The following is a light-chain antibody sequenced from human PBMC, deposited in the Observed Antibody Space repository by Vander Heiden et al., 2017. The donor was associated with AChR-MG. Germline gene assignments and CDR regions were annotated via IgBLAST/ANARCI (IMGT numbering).Light chain of an antibody. V-gene: IGKV1-33*01. Sequence: DTQMTQSPSSLSASVGDRVTITCQASQDISNYLNWYQQKAGKAPKLLIYDASNLEAGVPSRFSGGGSGTDFTFTISSLQPEDIATYYCQQDDNLPFAFGHGTKVDIK. J-gene: IGKJ3*01. CDR3: QQDDNLPFA. CDR1: QDISNY. CDR2: DAS.